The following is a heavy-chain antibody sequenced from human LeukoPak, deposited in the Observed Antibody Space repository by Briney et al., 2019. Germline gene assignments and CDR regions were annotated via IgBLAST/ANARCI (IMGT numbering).Heavy chain of an antibody. CDR3: ARDSGPYSSGWWGYGMDV. CDR2: IYTSGST. D-gene: IGHD6-19*01. CDR1: GSSISSYY. Sequence: PSETLSLTCTVSGSSISSYYWSWIRQPAGKGLEWIGRIYTSGSTNYNPSLKSRVTMSVDTSKNQFSLKLSSVTAADTAVYYCARDSGPYSSGWWGYGMDVWGQGTTVTVSS. J-gene: IGHJ6*02. V-gene: IGHV4-4*07.